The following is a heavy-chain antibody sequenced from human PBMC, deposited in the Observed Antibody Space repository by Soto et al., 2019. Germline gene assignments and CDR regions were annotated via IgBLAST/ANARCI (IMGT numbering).Heavy chain of an antibody. D-gene: IGHD3-3*01. CDR1: GGSISSSTYY. J-gene: IGHJ4*02. Sequence: SETLSLTCTFSGGSISSSTYYWGWVRQPPGKGLEWIASIYDGGSSHYHPSLKSRVIISADTSKNQFSLRLSSVTAADTAVYYCARAHETPTIFGVALPYFFDSWGQGTQVTVSS. CDR3: ARAHETPTIFGVALPYFFDS. V-gene: IGHV4-39*01. CDR2: IYDGGSS.